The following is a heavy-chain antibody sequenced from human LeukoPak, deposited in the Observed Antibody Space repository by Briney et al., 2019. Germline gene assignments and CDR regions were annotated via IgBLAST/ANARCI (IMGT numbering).Heavy chain of an antibody. J-gene: IGHJ4*02. D-gene: IGHD6-19*01. V-gene: IGHV3-23*01. Sequence: GGSLRLSCAASGFTFSSYAMSWVRQAPGKGLEWVSAISGSGASTHYADSVKGRFTISRDNPKNTLYLQMNSLRAEDTAVYYCAREYPNSSAWSSDYWGQGTLVTVSS. CDR3: AREYPNSSAWSSDY. CDR1: GFTFSSYA. CDR2: ISGSGAST.